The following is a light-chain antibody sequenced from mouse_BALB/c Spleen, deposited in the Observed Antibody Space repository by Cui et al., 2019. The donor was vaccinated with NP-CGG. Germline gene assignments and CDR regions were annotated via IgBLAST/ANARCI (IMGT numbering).Light chain of an antibody. V-gene: IGLV1*01. CDR2: GTN. CDR3: ALWYSNHWV. Sequence: QAVVTQESALTTSPGETVTLTCRSSTGAVTTSNYANWVPEKPDHLFTGLIGGTNNRAPGVPGRFSGSLIGDKAALTITGAQTEDEAIYFCALWYSNHWVFGGGTKLTVL. J-gene: IGLJ1*01. CDR1: TGAVTTSNY.